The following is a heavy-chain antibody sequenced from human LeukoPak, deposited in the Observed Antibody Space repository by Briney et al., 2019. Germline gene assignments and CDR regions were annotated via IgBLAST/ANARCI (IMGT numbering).Heavy chain of an antibody. V-gene: IGHV3-30*02. CDR3: ASLPSGVYYYYYMDV. Sequence: GGSLRLSCAASGFTFSSYGMHWVRQAPGKGLEWVAFIRYDGSNKYYADSVKGRFTISRDNSKNTLYLQMNSLRAEDTAVYYCASLPSGVYYYYYMDVWGKGTTVTVSS. CDR1: GFTFSSYG. D-gene: IGHD7-27*01. CDR2: IRYDGSNK. J-gene: IGHJ6*03.